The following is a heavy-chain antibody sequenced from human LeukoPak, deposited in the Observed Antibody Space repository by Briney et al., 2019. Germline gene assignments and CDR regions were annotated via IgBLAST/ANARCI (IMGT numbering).Heavy chain of an antibody. Sequence: GGSLRLSCAASGFTFSSYWMNWVRQAPGKGLVWVSRIASDGSSTTYADSVKGRFSISRDNAKNTLYLQMNSLRVEDTAVYYCARDRDGYSHFDYWGQGTLVTVSS. CDR3: ARDRDGYSHFDY. CDR2: IASDGSST. J-gene: IGHJ4*02. D-gene: IGHD5-24*01. CDR1: GFTFSSYW. V-gene: IGHV3-74*01.